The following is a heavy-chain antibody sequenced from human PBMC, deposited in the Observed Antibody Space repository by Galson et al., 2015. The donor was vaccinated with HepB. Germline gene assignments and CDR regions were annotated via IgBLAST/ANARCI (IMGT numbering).Heavy chain of an antibody. V-gene: IGHV5-51*01. CDR1: GYSFSSSW. CDR2: IYPDDSDT. D-gene: IGHD1-26*01. J-gene: IGHJ2*01. Sequence: QSGAEVKKTGESLKISCNGYGYSFSSSWIAWVRQMPGKGLEWMGMIYPDDSDTRYSPSIQGQVTISADKSISTAYVQWSSLKASDSAMYYCARRSGSYGDWNFDLWGRGTLVTVSS. CDR3: ARRSGSYGDWNFDL.